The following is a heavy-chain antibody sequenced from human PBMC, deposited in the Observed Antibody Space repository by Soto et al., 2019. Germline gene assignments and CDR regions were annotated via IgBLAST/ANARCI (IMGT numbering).Heavy chain of an antibody. V-gene: IGHV3-23*01. Sequence: EVQLSESGGGLVQPGGSLRLSCAASGITFSNNAMSWVRQAPGKGLEWVSSISSSGTSTYNADSGTGRFTIARDISNNTLYLPMNRLRADGPAGYYCAKRGHSTSWYWFDPWGQGTLVTVSS. J-gene: IGHJ5*02. CDR2: ISSSGTST. CDR1: GITFSNNA. CDR3: AKRGHSTSWYWFDP. D-gene: IGHD6-13*01.